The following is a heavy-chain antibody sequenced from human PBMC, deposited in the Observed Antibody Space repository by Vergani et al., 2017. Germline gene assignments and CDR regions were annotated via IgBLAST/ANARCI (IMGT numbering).Heavy chain of an antibody. CDR2: ISSSSSYI. CDR3: ARVYQTERGAYYYYYGMDV. V-gene: IGHV3-21*01. J-gene: IGHJ6*02. CDR1: GFTFSSYS. D-gene: IGHD1-26*01. Sequence: EVQLVESGGGLVKPGGSLRLSCAASGFTFSSYSMNWVRQAPGKGLEWVSSISSSSSYIYYADSVKGRFTISRDNAKNSLYLQMNSLRAEDTAVYYCARVYQTERGAYYYYYGMDVWGQGTTVTVSS.